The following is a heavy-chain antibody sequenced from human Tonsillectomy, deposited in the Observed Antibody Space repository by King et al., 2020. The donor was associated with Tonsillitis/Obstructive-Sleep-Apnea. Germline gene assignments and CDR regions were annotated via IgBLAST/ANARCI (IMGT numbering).Heavy chain of an antibody. D-gene: IGHD2-2*01. J-gene: IGHJ4*02. CDR3: ATKSNAMAGY. V-gene: IGHV3-30*03. CDR2: ISYDGGNK. Sequence: VQLVESGGGVVQPGRSLRLSCAASGFTFSRYGMHWVRQAPGKGLEWVAVISYDGGNKHYADSVKGRFTISRDNSKNTLYLQMNSLRAEDTAVYYCATKSNAMAGYWGQGTLVTVSS. CDR1: GFTFSRYG.